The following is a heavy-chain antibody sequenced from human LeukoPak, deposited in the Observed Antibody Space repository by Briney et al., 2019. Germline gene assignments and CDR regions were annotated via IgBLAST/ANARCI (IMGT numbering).Heavy chain of an antibody. CDR2: ISSSSSFI. CDR1: GFIFSSYS. D-gene: IGHD3-9*01. J-gene: IGHJ4*02. Sequence: GGSLRLSCAASGFIFSSYSMNWVRQAPGKGLEWVSSISSSSSFIYYADSVRGRFTISRDNAKNSLYLQMNSLRAEDTAVYYCAREVRYFALGDYWGQGTLVTVSS. V-gene: IGHV3-21*01. CDR3: AREVRYFALGDY.